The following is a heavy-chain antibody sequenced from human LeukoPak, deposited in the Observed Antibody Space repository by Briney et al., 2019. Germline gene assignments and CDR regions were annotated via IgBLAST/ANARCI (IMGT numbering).Heavy chain of an antibody. V-gene: IGHV3-15*01. Sequence: PGGSPRISCAAPGFTFSNARMSWGRQAPGKGLEWVGRIKSKTDGGTTDYAAPVKGRFTISRDDSKNTLYLQMNSLKTEDTAVYYCSGYYLDYWGQGTLVTVSS. J-gene: IGHJ4*02. CDR3: SGYYLDY. CDR2: IKSKTDGGTT. CDR1: GFTFSNAR. D-gene: IGHD3-22*01.